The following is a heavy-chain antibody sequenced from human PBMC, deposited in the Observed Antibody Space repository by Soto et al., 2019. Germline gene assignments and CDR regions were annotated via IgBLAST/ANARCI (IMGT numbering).Heavy chain of an antibody. J-gene: IGHJ4*02. CDR1: GFSFVSYW. Sequence: GGSQRLSCAASGFSFVSYWMHWVRQVPGEGLAWVSRINGNADNSDYADSVKGRFTISRDNAMNRLYLQMDSLRADDTGVYYCVRDFRGAVAGSEFDHWGQGTLVTVSS. CDR3: VRDFRGAVAGSEFDH. V-gene: IGHV3-74*01. CDR2: INGNADNS. D-gene: IGHD6-19*01.